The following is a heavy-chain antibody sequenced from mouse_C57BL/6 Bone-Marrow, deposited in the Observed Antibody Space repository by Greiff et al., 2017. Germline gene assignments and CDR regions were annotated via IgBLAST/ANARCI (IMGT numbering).Heavy chain of an antibody. D-gene: IGHD1-1*01. CDR1: GFSLTSYG. CDR3: ARDGSSPYYYAMDY. CDR2: IWSDGST. V-gene: IGHV2-6*03. J-gene: IGHJ4*01. Sequence: QVQLQQSGPGLVAPSQSLSITCTVSGFSLTSYGVHWVRQPPGKGLEWLVVIWSDGSTTYNSALKSRLSISKDNSKSQVFLKMNSLQTDDTAMYYCARDGSSPYYYAMDYWGQGTSVTVSS.